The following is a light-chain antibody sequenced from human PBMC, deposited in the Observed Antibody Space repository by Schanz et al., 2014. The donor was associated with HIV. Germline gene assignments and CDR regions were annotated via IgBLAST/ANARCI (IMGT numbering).Light chain of an antibody. CDR1: QGISTW. J-gene: IGKJ4*01. V-gene: IGKV1-12*01. Sequence: DIQMTQSPTSVYASVGDRVTITCRASQGISTWLAWYQQKPGKPPKLLIYAASSLQSGVPSRFSGSGSGTDFTLTISSLQPEDIATYYCQQYDNLPLTFGGGTKVEIK. CDR3: QQYDNLPLT. CDR2: AAS.